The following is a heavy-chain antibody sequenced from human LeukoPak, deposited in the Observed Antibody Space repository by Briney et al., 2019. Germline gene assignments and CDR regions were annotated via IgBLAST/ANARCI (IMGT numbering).Heavy chain of an antibody. Sequence: GGSLRLSCVASGFSFSTYSMNWVPQAPGKGVEWVSSVTGSRTTKYYAESVKGRFLISSDNAKNSLYLQMNSLRAEDTAVYFCARERQLVTDYWGPGTLVTVSS. CDR2: VTGSRTTK. J-gene: IGHJ4*01. CDR3: ARERQLVTDY. V-gene: IGHV3-21*06. D-gene: IGHD6-6*01. CDR1: GFSFSTYS.